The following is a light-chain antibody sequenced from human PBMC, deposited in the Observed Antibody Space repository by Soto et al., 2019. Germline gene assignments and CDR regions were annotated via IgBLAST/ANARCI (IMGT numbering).Light chain of an antibody. CDR1: SSDVGAYDR. CDR3: SSHGGTGKWV. Sequence: SALTLPPSASGSPGQSVTISCTGTSSDVGAYDRVSWYQQHPGKAPKLVIYEVNKRPSGVPDRFSGSKSGNTASLTVSGLRAEDEADYYCSSHGGTGKWVFGGGTKLTVL. V-gene: IGLV2-8*01. J-gene: IGLJ3*02. CDR2: EVN.